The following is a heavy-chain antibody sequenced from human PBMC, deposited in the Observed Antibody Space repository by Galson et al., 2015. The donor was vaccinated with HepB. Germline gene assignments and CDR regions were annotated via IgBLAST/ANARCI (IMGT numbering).Heavy chain of an antibody. J-gene: IGHJ4*02. CDR2: IRSKANNYAT. Sequence: SLRLSCAASGFQFGGSAIHWVRQGSGKGPEWVGRIRSKANNYATSYVPALEGRFTISRDDSKNMAYLHMRSLKADDAAVYYCARLGDFSGYTSAWGQGTQVTVSS. CDR1: GFQFGGSA. CDR3: ARLGDFSGYTSA. D-gene: IGHD5-18*01. V-gene: IGHV3-73*01.